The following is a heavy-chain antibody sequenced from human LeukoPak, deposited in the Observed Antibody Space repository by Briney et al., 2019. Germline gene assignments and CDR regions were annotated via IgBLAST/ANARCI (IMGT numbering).Heavy chain of an antibody. CDR3: VGHSGYDLRY. CDR1: GGSISSGNW. D-gene: IGHD5-12*01. CDR2: IYHSEST. Sequence: PSETLSLTCAVSGGSISSGNWWSWVRQPPGKGLEWIGEIYHSESTNYNPSLKSRVTISVDKSKNQFSLKLSSVTAADTAVYYCVGHSGYDLRYWGQGTLVTVSS. J-gene: IGHJ4*02. V-gene: IGHV4-4*02.